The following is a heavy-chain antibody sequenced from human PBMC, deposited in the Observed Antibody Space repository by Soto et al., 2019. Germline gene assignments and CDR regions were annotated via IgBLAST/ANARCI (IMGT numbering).Heavy chain of an antibody. Sequence: ASVKVSCKTSGYTFSNYGITWVRQAPGQPLEWLGWISLYSDGTNYAQKFQGRVSMTTDTSTSTVYMELSSLRFEDTAIYYCARAHGSSWYNWFDPWGQGTLVTVSS. D-gene: IGHD6-19*01. CDR1: GYTFSNYG. J-gene: IGHJ5*02. CDR3: ARAHGSSWYNWFDP. V-gene: IGHV1-18*01. CDR2: ISLYSDGT.